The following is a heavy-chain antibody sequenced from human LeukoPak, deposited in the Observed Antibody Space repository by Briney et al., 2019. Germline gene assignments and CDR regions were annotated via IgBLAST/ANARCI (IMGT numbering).Heavy chain of an antibody. CDR1: GFTFSSYA. J-gene: IGHJ4*02. D-gene: IGHD6-13*01. Sequence: GGSLRLSCAASGFTFSSYAMHWVRQAPGKGLEYVSAISSNGGSTYYANSVKGRFTISRDNSKNTLYLQMGSLRAEDMAVYYCARGSSSWPWNIDYWGQGTLVTVSS. CDR3: ARGSSSWPWNIDY. CDR2: ISSNGGST. V-gene: IGHV3-64*01.